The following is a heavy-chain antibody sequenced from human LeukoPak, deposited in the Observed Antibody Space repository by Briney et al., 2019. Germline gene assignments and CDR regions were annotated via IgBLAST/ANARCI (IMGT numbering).Heavy chain of an antibody. D-gene: IGHD5-24*01. V-gene: IGHV7-4-1*02. CDR2: INTNTGNP. Sequence: ASVKVSCMASGYTFTSYDINWVRQAPGQGLEWMGWINTNTGNPTYAQGSTGRFVFSLDTPVSTAYLQISSLKAEDTAVYYCARKRDGYNYPYYYYYMDVWGKGTTVTVSS. J-gene: IGHJ6*03. CDR3: ARKRDGYNYPYYYYYMDV. CDR1: GYTFTSYD.